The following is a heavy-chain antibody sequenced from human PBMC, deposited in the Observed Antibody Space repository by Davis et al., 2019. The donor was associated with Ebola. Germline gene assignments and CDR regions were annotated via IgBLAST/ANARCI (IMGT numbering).Heavy chain of an antibody. CDR3: ARDLSIAARQTFDY. V-gene: IGHV4-59*12. CDR2: IYYSGST. D-gene: IGHD6-6*01. Sequence: PSETLSLTCTVSGGSISSYYWSWIRQPPGKGLEWIGYIYYSGSTNYNPSLKSRVTISVDTSKNQFSLKLSSVTAADTAVYYCARDLSIAARQTFDYWGQGTLVTVSS. CDR1: GGSISSYY. J-gene: IGHJ4*02.